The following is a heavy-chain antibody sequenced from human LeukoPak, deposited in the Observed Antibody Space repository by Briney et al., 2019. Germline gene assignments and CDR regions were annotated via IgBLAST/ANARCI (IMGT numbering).Heavy chain of an antibody. D-gene: IGHD3-3*01. CDR3: ARGGGGEWLL. V-gene: IGHV3-23*01. CDR2: ISGSAGRT. CDR1: GFTFTTYA. J-gene: IGHJ4*02. Sequence: GGSLRPSCAASGFTFTTYAMSWVRQAPGKGLEWVSGISGSAGRTNYADSVKGRFTISRDNSKNTLYVQMNSLRAEDTAVYYCARGGGGEWLLWGQGTLVTVSS.